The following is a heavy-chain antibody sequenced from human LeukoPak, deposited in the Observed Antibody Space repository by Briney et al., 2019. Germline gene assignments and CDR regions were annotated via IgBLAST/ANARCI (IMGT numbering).Heavy chain of an antibody. Sequence: SETLSLTCTVSGYSINSGSYWGWIRPPAGKGQERLWSIYHRGNTFYNASFKSQLTISVDTSKNQVSLKLSCVTAADTAVYYCARVDIDSGSFADFEYWGQGTLVTVSS. J-gene: IGHJ4*02. V-gene: IGHV4-38-2*02. CDR3: ARVDIDSGSFADFEY. CDR2: IYHRGNT. CDR1: GYSINSGSY. D-gene: IGHD1-26*01.